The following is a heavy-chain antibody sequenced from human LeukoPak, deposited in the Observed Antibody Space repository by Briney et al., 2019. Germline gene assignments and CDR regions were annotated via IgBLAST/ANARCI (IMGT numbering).Heavy chain of an antibody. CDR1: GGSISSSSYY. CDR3: ARDQSCSSTSCYSATDAFDI. D-gene: IGHD2-2*01. Sequence: SETLPLTCTVSGGSISSSSYYWGWIRQPPEKGLEWLASIYYSGSTYYNPSLKSRVTISVDTSKNQFSLKLSSVTAADTAVYYCARDQSCSSTSCYSATDAFDIWGQGTMVTVSS. J-gene: IGHJ3*02. V-gene: IGHV4-39*07. CDR2: IYYSGST.